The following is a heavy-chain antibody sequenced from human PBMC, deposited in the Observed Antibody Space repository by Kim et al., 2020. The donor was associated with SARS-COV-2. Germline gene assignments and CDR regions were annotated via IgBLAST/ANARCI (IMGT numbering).Heavy chain of an antibody. CDR1: GGSISSSSYY. CDR3: ARLRNYGDY. V-gene: IGHV4-39*01. D-gene: IGHD4-17*01. Sequence: SETLSLTCTVSGGSISSSSYYWGWIRQPPGKGLEWIGSIYYSGSTYYNPSLKRRVTISVDTSKNQFSLNLSSVTAADTAVYYCARLRNYGDYWGQGTLVT. J-gene: IGHJ4*02. CDR2: IYYSGST.